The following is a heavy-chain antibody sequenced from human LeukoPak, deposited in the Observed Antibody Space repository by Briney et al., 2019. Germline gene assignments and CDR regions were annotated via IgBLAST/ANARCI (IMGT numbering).Heavy chain of an antibody. CDR3: ASSPFVNEKFDF. V-gene: IGHV4-30-4*01. J-gene: IGHJ4*02. Sequence: PSETLSLTCNVSGGSITSGDYYYNWIRQTPGTGLEWIGYIYYSGSTYYKPSLRSRVTISVDTSKNQVSLNLRSVTAADTAVYYCASSPFVNEKFDFWGQGALVTVSA. CDR1: GGSITSGDYY. CDR2: IYYSGST. D-gene: IGHD1-1*01.